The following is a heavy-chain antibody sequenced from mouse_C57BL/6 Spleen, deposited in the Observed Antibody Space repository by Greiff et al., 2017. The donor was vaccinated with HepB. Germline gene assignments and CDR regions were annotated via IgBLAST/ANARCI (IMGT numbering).Heavy chain of an antibody. J-gene: IGHJ2*01. CDR3: ARLKITNFDY. CDR2: ISGGGGNT. CDR1: GFTFSSYT. V-gene: IGHV5-9*01. D-gene: IGHD2-4*01. Sequence: EVQGVESGGGLVKPGGSLKLSCAASGFTFSSYTMSWVRQTPEKRLEWVATISGGGGNTYYPDSVKGRFTISRDNAKNTLYLQMSSLRSEDTALYYCARLKITNFDYWGQGTTLTVSS.